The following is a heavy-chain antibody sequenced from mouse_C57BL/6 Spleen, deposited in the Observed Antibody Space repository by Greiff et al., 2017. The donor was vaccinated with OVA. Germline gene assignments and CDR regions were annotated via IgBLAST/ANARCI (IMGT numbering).Heavy chain of an antibody. CDR2: ISSGGSYT. D-gene: IGHD1-1*01. Sequence: DVQLVESGGDLVKPGGSLKLSCAASGFTFSSYGMSWVRQTPDKRLEWVATISSGGSYTYYPDSVKGRFTISRDNAKNTLYLQMSSLKSEDTAMYYCAIYYYGSSYDYYAMDYWGQGTSVTVSS. J-gene: IGHJ4*01. CDR1: GFTFSSYG. V-gene: IGHV5-6*01. CDR3: AIYYYGSSYDYYAMDY.